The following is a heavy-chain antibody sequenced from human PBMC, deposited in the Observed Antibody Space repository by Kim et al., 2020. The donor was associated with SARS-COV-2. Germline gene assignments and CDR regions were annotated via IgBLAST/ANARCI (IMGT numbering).Heavy chain of an antibody. Sequence: GQAKRFQGRVTMTRNTSISTAYMELSSLRSEDTAVYYCARDGAQRSMDVWGQGTTVTVSS. V-gene: IGHV1-8*01. CDR3: ARDGAQRSMDV. J-gene: IGHJ6*02. D-gene: IGHD4-17*01.